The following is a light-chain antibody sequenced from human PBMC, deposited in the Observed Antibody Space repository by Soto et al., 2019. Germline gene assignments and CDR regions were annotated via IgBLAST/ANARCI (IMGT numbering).Light chain of an antibody. CDR3: NSYRSISTLV. CDR1: SNNVGGYDY. V-gene: IGLV2-14*01. CDR2: EVS. J-gene: IGLJ2*01. Sequence: QSALTQPASVSGSPGQSITISCSGTSNNVGGYDYVSWYQQHPGKAPKLVIYEVSNRPSWVSKRFSGSKSGNAASLTISGLQPDDEADYYCNSYRSISTLVFGGGTKLTVL.